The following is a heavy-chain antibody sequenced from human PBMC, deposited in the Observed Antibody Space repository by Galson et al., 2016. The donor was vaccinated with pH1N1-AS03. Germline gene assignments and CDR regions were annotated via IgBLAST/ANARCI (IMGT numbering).Heavy chain of an antibody. CDR3: LCNFDY. J-gene: IGHJ4*02. Sequence: SLGLSCAASGFVFDKAWMSWVRQAPGKGLEWLGRIKTTADGGTADYAGPVKDRFIISRDDSQNTVSLQMNGLRSEDTGVYYCLCNFDYWGQGTQITVSS. CDR2: IKTTADGGTA. CDR1: GFVFDKAW. V-gene: IGHV3-15*01.